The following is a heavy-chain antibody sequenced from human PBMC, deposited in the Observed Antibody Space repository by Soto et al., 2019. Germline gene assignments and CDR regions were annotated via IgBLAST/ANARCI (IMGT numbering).Heavy chain of an antibody. CDR2: IYYSGST. J-gene: IGHJ5*02. CDR1: GGSISSYY. Sequence: QVQLQESGPGLVKPSETLSLTCTVSGGSISSYYWSWIRQPPGKGLEWIGYIYYSGSTNYNPSLKSRVTISGDTSKNQFSLKLSSVTGGDTALYYCARHTRSYDFWSGYYHSQTGDGDRWFDPWGQGTLVTASS. V-gene: IGHV4-59*08. CDR3: ARHTRSYDFWSGYYHSQTGDGDRWFDP. D-gene: IGHD3-3*01.